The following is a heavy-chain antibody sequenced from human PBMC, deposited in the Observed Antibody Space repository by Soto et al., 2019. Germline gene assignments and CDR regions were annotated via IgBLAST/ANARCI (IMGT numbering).Heavy chain of an antibody. CDR3: ARAKLGDFDY. CDR2: INQNGGEK. CDR1: GFTFSSYW. V-gene: IGHV3-7*04. Sequence: GGSLRLSCAASGFTFSSYWMSWVRQAPGKGLEWVANINQNGGEKYCVDSVKGRFTISRDNAKNSLYLQMNSLGAEDTAVYYCARAKLGDFDYWGQGTLVTVSS. J-gene: IGHJ4*02. D-gene: IGHD3-16*01.